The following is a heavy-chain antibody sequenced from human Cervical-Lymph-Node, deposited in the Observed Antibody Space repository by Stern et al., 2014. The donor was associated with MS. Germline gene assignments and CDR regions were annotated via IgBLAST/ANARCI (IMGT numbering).Heavy chain of an antibody. CDR1: GGTFSSST. CDR3: ARELSQVLVY. Sequence: VQLVESEAEVKKPGSSVKVSCKASGGTFSSSTLSWVRQAPGQGLEWMGGIIPLFGTAKYAQKFQGRVTITADESTSTAYMELSSLRSEDTAVYYCARELSQVLVYWGQGTLVTVSS. V-gene: IGHV1-69*01. J-gene: IGHJ4*02. CDR2: IIPLFGTA.